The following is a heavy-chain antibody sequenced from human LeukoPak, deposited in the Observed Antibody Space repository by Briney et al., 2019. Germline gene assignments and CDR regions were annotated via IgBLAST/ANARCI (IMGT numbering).Heavy chain of an antibody. J-gene: IGHJ3*01. D-gene: IGHD4-17*01. CDR2: IIVGSGAT. Sequence: SVKVSCKTSGFTFSTSAVQWVRQARGQRLEWIGWIIVGSGATNYAQSLQGRFTITRDMFTNTAYMELSSLGSEDSAVYYCAAELYGVYTDCCTFHLWGQGTLVTVSS. CDR3: AAELYGVYTDCCTFHL. CDR1: GFTFSTSA. V-gene: IGHV1-58*01.